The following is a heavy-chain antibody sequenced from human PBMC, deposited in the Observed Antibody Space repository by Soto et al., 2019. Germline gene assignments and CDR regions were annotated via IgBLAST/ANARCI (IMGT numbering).Heavy chain of an antibody. J-gene: IGHJ4*02. V-gene: IGHV3-23*01. CDR1: GFTFSSYA. CDR2: ISGSGGST. CDR3: APKVGYEPPVGY. Sequence: HPGGSLRLSCAASGFTFSSYAMSWVRQAPGKGLEWVSAISGSGGSTYYADSVKGRFTISRDNSKNTLYLQMNSLRAEDTAVYYCAPKVGYEPPVGYWGQGTLVTVSS. D-gene: IGHD2-2*01.